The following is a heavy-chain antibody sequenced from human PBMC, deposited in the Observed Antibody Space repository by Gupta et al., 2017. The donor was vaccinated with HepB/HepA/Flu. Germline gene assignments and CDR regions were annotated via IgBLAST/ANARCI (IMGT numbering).Heavy chain of an antibody. Sequence: EVQLVESGGGLVQPGGSLRLSCAASGFTFSSYWMSWVRQAPGKGLGWVANIKQDGSEKYYVDSVKGRFTISRDNAKNSLYLQMNSLRAEDTAVYYCARVQAHCSSTSCFRKSRWFDPWGQGTLVTVSS. CDR2: IKQDGSEK. D-gene: IGHD2-2*01. J-gene: IGHJ5*02. CDR1: GFTFSSYW. CDR3: ARVQAHCSSTSCFRKSRWFDP. V-gene: IGHV3-7*01.